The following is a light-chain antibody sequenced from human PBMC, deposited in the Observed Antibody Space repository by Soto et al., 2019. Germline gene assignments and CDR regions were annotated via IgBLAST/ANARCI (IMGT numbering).Light chain of an antibody. CDR3: PSYADTAYV. V-gene: IGLV2-8*01. CDR1: SSDVGGYNY. Sequence: QSAVTQPPSASGSPGQSVTISCAGTSSDVGGYNYVSWYQQYPGKVPKLMIYEVSERPSGVPDRFSGSKSGNTAFLTVSGLQAEDEADYYCPSYADTAYVFGTGPKVTVL. J-gene: IGLJ1*01. CDR2: EVS.